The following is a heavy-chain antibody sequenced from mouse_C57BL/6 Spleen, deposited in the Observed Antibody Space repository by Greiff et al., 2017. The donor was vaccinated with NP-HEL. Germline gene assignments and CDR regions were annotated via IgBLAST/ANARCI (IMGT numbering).Heavy chain of an antibody. J-gene: IGHJ2*01. D-gene: IGHD1-1*01. V-gene: IGHV1-52*01. Sequence: QVQLKQPGAELVRPGSSVKLSCKASGYTFTSYWMHWVKQRPIQGLEWIGNIDPSDSETHYNQKFKDKATLTVDKSSSTAYMQLSSLTSEDSAVYYCASNYGEEFDYWGQGTTLTVSS. CDR1: GYTFTSYW. CDR2: IDPSDSET. CDR3: ASNYGEEFDY.